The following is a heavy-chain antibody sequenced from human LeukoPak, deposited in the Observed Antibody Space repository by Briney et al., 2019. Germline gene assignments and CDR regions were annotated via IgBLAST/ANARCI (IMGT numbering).Heavy chain of an antibody. CDR2: IYTSGST. D-gene: IGHD3-16*02. V-gene: IGHV4-4*07. J-gene: IGHJ2*01. CDR3: ARDVYDYVWGSYRPRGYFDL. Sequence: SETLSFTCTVAGGSISSYYWSWIRQPAGKGLEWIGRIYTSGSTNYNPSLKSLVTMSVDTSKNEYSVKLSSVTAADTAVYYCARDVYDYVWGSYRPRGYFDLWGRGTLVTVSS. CDR1: GGSISSYY.